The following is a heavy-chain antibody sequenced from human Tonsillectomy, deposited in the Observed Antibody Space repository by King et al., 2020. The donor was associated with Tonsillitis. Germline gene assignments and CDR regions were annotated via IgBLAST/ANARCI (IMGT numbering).Heavy chain of an antibody. CDR2: ISGSGGST. Sequence: DVQLVESGGGLVQPGGSLRLSCAASGFTFSSYAMSWVRQAPGKGLEWVSAISGSGGSTYYADSVKGRFTISRDNSKNTLYLQMNSLRAEDTAVYYCAKGFSPAPWNFPPDAFDIWGQGTMVTVSS. CDR1: GFTFSSYA. V-gene: IGHV3-23*04. D-gene: IGHD1-7*01. J-gene: IGHJ3*02. CDR3: AKGFSPAPWNFPPDAFDI.